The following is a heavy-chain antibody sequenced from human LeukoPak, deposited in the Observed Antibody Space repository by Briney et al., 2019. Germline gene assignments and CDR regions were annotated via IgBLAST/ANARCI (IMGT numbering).Heavy chain of an antibody. CDR1: GFTFSSYE. Sequence: PGGSLRLSCAASGFTFSSYEMNWVRQAPGKGVEWVSHSSSSGRTIYYAGSVKGRFTIARDNAKNSVYLQMNSLRAEDTAVYYCARGSLHSAYGFDYWGQGTLVTVSS. D-gene: IGHD5-12*01. J-gene: IGHJ4*02. CDR2: SSSSGRTI. CDR3: ARGSLHSAYGFDY. V-gene: IGHV3-48*03.